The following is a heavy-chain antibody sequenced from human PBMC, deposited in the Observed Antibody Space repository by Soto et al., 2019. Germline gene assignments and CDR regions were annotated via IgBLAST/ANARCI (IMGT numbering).Heavy chain of an antibody. Sequence: ASVKVSCKASGYIFTAYSMLWVRQAPGQGLEWMGVVNPSGGSTNYAQKFQGRITMTRDTSTSTVYMDLSSLTSEDTAVYYCAREENCSDGICYSEYFQRWGQGTLVTVSS. CDR2: VNPSGGST. V-gene: IGHV1-46*01. CDR3: AREENCSDGICYSEYFQR. D-gene: IGHD2-15*01. J-gene: IGHJ1*01. CDR1: GYIFTAYS.